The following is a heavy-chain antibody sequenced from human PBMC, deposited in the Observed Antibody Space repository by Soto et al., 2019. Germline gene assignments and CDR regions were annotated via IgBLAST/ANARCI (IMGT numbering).Heavy chain of an antibody. CDR2: ISYDGSNK. D-gene: IGHD3-16*01. V-gene: IGHV3-30*03. CDR3: ARERGLTVSTLPGY. CDR1: GFTFSSYG. Sequence: PGGSLRLSCAASGFTFSSYGMHWVRQAPGKGLEWVAVISYDGSNKYYADSVRGRFTISRDNSKNTLYLQMNSLRSDDTAVYYCARERGLTVSTLPGYWGQGTRVTVSS. J-gene: IGHJ4*02.